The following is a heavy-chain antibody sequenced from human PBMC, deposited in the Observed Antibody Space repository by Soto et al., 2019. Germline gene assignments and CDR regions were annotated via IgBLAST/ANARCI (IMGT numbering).Heavy chain of an antibody. CDR1: GGSFSGYY. CDR3: ARVYYDFWSGYSEGMDV. D-gene: IGHD3-3*01. J-gene: IGHJ6*02. Sequence: PSETLSLTCAVYGGSFSGYYWSWIRQPPGKGLEWIGEINHSGSTHYNPSLKSRVTISVDTSKNQFSLKLSSVTAADTAVYYCARVYYDFWSGYSEGMDVWGQGTTVTVSS. CDR2: INHSGST. V-gene: IGHV4-34*01.